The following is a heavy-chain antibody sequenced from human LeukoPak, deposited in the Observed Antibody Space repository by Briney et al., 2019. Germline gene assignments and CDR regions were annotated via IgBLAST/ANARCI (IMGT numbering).Heavy chain of an antibody. CDR3: ARCEYGDYGDY. CDR1: GFTFSDYY. J-gene: IGHJ4*02. D-gene: IGHD4-17*01. CDR2: ISSSSSYT. Sequence: GGSLRLSCAASGFTFSDYYMSWMRQAPGKGLEWVSYISSSSSYTNYADSVKGRFTISRDNAQNSLYLQMNSLRAEDTAVYYCARCEYGDYGDYWGQGTLVTVSS. V-gene: IGHV3-11*06.